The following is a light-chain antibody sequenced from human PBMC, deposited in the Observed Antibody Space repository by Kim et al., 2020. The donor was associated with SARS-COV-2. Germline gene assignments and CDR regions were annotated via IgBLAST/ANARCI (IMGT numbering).Light chain of an antibody. CDR2: MVS. CDR3: MQGTHWPPIT. CDR1: QSLVHSDGNTY. Sequence: DVVMTQSPLSLPVTLGQPASISCRSSQSLVHSDGNTYLSWFQQRPGQSPRRLIYMVSNRDSGVPDRFSGSGSGTDFTLKISTLEAEDVGVYYCMQGTHWPPITFGQGTRLEIK. V-gene: IGKV2-30*02. J-gene: IGKJ5*01.